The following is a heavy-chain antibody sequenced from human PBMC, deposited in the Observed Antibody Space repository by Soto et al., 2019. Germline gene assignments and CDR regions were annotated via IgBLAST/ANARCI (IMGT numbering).Heavy chain of an antibody. Sequence: QVQLVQSGAEVKKPGSSVTVSCTASGGTLISFTIYWVRQAPGQGFEWMGSFIPRIEKINYAQKFQDRVTLTADESSNTAYMELSSLTSDDTAVYYCARGWVDEAFDIWGQGTLVTISS. CDR3: ARGWVDEAFDI. CDR1: GGTLISFT. CDR2: FIPRIEKI. D-gene: IGHD2-15*01. V-gene: IGHV1-69*18. J-gene: IGHJ3*02.